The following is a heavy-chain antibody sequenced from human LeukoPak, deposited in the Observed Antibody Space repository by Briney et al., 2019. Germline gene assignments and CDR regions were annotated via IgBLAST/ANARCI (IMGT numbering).Heavy chain of an antibody. CDR2: INPNSGGT. CDR1: GYTFTGYY. V-gene: IGHV1-2*02. D-gene: IGHD6-13*01. Sequence: ASVKVSCKASGYTFTGYYMHWVRQAPGQGLEWMGWINPNSGGTNYAQKFQGRVTMTRDTSISTAYMELSRLRSGDTAVYYCARNAAALPTYYYYYMDVWGKGTTVTISS. J-gene: IGHJ6*03. CDR3: ARNAAALPTYYYYYMDV.